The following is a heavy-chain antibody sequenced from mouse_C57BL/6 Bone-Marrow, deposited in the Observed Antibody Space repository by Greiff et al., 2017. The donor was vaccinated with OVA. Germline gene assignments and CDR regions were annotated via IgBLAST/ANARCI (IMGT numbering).Heavy chain of an antibody. J-gene: IGHJ2*01. Sequence: QVQLQQSGAELVRPGTSVKVSCKASGYAFTNYLIEWVKQRPGQGLEWIGVINPGSGGTNYNEKFKGKATLTADKSSSTAYMQLSSLTSEDSAVYFCARYVGYWGQGTTLTVSS. CDR1: GYAFTNYL. CDR3: ARYVGY. V-gene: IGHV1-54*01. CDR2: INPGSGGT.